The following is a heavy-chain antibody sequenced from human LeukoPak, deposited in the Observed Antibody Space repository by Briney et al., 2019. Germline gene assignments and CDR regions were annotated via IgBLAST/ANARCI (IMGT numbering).Heavy chain of an antibody. CDR1: GGSTSDYY. V-gene: IGHV4-59*01. CDR2: IYYRGTT. CDR3: ARGPPRTGRERYFDY. J-gene: IGHJ4*02. Sequence: PSETLSLTCTVSGGSTSDYYWNWIRQPPGKGLEWTGYIYYRGTTNYNPSLNSRVTISLDSSKNQFSLKLSSVTAADTAVYYCARGPPRTGRERYFDYWGQGTLVSVSS. D-gene: IGHD1-1*01.